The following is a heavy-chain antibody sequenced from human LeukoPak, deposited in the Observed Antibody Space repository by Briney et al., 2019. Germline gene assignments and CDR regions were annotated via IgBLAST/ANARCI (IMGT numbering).Heavy chain of an antibody. CDR3: ARAFSSSSFYFNY. J-gene: IGHJ4*02. Sequence: SETLSLTCTVSGDSISTYYWNWIRQPPGKGLEWIGYIYHSGSTNYNPSLKSRATISVDTSKNQFSLKLSSVTAADTAVYYCARAFSSSSFYFNYWGQGTLVTVS. CDR1: GDSISTYY. D-gene: IGHD6-6*01. CDR2: IYHSGST. V-gene: IGHV4-59*01.